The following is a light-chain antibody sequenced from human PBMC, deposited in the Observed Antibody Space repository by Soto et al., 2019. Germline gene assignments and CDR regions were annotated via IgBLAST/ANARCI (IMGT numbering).Light chain of an antibody. J-gene: IGKJ2*01. CDR2: WAS. CDR3: QQYYNTPHT. Sequence: DIVMTQSTDSLAVSLGERATINCKSSQSVYHGSYYANYYISWYQQKTGQPPKLLIYWASTRESGVPDRFSTSGSVTYFTLTISSLQAEDVAIYYCQQYYNTPHTFVQGTRLEIK. V-gene: IGKV4-1*01. CDR1: QSVYHGSYYANY.